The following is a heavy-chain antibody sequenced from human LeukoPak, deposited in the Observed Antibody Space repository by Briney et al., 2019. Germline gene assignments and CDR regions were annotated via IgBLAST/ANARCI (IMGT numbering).Heavy chain of an antibody. Sequence: GGSLRLSCAASGFTFSSYAMHWVRQAPGKGLEWVAVISYDGSNKYYADSVKGRFTISRDNSKNTLYLQMNSLRAEDTAVYYCARPSSSWLRGWFDPWGQGTLVTVSS. J-gene: IGHJ5*02. CDR3: ARPSSSWLRGWFDP. CDR1: GFTFSSYA. D-gene: IGHD6-13*01. CDR2: ISYDGSNK. V-gene: IGHV3-30-3*01.